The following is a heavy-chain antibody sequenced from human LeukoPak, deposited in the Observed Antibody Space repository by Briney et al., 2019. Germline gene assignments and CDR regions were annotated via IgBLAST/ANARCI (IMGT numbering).Heavy chain of an antibody. CDR1: GFTFSSYE. J-gene: IGHJ6*03. CDR3: ASQRPLLWWWQTGGYMDV. V-gene: IGHV3-48*03. Sequence: GGSLRLSCAASGFTFSSYEMNWVRQAPGKGLEWVSYISSSGSTIYYADSVKGRSTISRDNAKNSLYLQMNSLRAEDTAVYYCASQRPLLWWWQTGGYMDVWGKGTTVTISS. CDR2: ISSSGSTI. D-gene: IGHD2-21*01.